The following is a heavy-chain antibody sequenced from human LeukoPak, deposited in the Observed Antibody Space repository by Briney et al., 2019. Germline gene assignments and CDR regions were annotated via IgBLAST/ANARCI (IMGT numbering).Heavy chain of an antibody. Sequence: SETLSLTCTVSGGSISSYYWSWIRQPPGKGLEWMGYIYYSGSTNYNPSLKSRVTISVDTSKNQFSLKLSSVTAADTAVYYCARVRSGSYFDYWGQGTLVTVSS. J-gene: IGHJ4*02. CDR2: IYYSGST. D-gene: IGHD1-26*01. V-gene: IGHV4-59*08. CDR3: ARVRSGSYFDY. CDR1: GGSISSYY.